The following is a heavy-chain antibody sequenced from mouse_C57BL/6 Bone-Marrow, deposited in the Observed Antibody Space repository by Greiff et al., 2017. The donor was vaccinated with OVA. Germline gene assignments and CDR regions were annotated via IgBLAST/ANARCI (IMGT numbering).Heavy chain of an antibody. V-gene: IGHV1-18*01. D-gene: IGHD3-2*02. CDR3: ARRGARQLRLRSFAY. J-gene: IGHJ3*01. CDR1: GYTFTDYH. Sequence: EVQLQQSGPELVKPGASVKIPCKASGYTFTDYHMAWVKQSHGKSLEWIGDINPNNGGTIYNQTFKGQATLTVDQSYSTAYMERRSLTSEDTAVYYCARRGARQLRLRSFAYWGQGTLVTVSA. CDR2: INPNNGGT.